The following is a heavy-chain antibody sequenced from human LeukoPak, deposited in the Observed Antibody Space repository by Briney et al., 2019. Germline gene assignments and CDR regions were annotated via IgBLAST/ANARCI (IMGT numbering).Heavy chain of an antibody. CDR1: GFTFTIST. CDR3: AGTPWFGELTLDY. D-gene: IGHD3-10*01. CDR2: IVVGSGNT. J-gene: IGHJ4*02. V-gene: IGHV1-58*02. Sequence: GASVRVSCKASGFTFTISTIQWVRQARGQRLGWIGWIVVGSGNTNYAQKFQERVIITRDMSTTTVYMELSSLRSEDTAVYYCAGTPWFGELTLDYWGQGTLVTVSS.